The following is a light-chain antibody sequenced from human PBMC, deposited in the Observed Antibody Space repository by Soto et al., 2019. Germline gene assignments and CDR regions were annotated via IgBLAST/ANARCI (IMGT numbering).Light chain of an antibody. CDR3: QQYNFWPLT. V-gene: IGKV3-15*01. CDR2: GAS. Sequence: EVVMTQSPVTLSVSPGERVVLSCRASQFITGNLAWYQRKPGQGPRLLIYGASTRATGIPARFSASWSGTEFTLTISSLQSEDLGFYYRQQYNFWPLTFSGGTKVEIK. J-gene: IGKJ4*01. CDR1: QFITGN.